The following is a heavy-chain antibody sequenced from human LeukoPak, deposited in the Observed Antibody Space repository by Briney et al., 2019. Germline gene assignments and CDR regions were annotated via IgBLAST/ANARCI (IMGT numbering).Heavy chain of an antibody. V-gene: IGHV3-23*01. CDR1: GFTFSSYA. J-gene: IGHJ5*02. CDR3: AKDPLGRFDL. D-gene: IGHD1-14*01. CDR2: INSGKT. Sequence: GGSLRLSCAASGFTFSSYAMSWVRQAPGKGLEWVSAINSGKTYYADSVKGRFTISRDNSKNTLYLQMSSLRAEDTAIYYCAKDPLGRFDLWGQGTLVTVSS.